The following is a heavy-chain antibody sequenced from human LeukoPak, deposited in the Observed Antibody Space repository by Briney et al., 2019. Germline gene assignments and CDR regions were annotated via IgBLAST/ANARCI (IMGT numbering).Heavy chain of an antibody. D-gene: IGHD2-21*02. CDR3: AKDPYCGGDCYPFI. Sequence: PGRSLRLSCAASGFTFSSYGMHWVRQAPGKGLEWVAVISYDGSNKYYADSVKGRFTISRDNSKNTLYLQMNSLRAEDTAVYYCAKDPYCGGDCYPFIWGQGTLVTVSS. J-gene: IGHJ4*02. V-gene: IGHV3-30*18. CDR2: ISYDGSNK. CDR1: GFTFSSYG.